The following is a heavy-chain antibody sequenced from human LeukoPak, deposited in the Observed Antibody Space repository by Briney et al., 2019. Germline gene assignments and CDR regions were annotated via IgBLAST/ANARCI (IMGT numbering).Heavy chain of an antibody. D-gene: IGHD3-22*01. CDR2: IYYSGST. CDR1: GGSISSSSYY. J-gene: IGHJ4*02. V-gene: IGHV4-39*07. CDR3: ARARRFYDSSGYPDY. Sequence: SETLSLTCTVSGGSISSSSYYWGWIRQPPGKGLEWIGSIYYSGSTYYNPSLKSRVTISVDTSMNQFSLKLSSVTAADSAVYYCARARRFYDSSGYPDYWGQGTLVTVSS.